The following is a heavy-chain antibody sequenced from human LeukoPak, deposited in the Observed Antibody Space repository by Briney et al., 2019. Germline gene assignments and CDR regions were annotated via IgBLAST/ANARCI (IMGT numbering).Heavy chain of an antibody. Sequence: PSENLSLTCAGSGVSIDSGNWWIWVRQPPRMGPVWLGSIYYSGSTYYNPSLNSRVTISVDTSKNQFSLKLSSVTAADTAVYYCARPATSSTGAFDIWGQGTMVTVSS. J-gene: IGHJ3*02. CDR1: GVSIDSGNW. CDR2: IYYSGST. V-gene: IGHV4-39*01. D-gene: IGHD4-11*01. CDR3: ARPATSSTGAFDI.